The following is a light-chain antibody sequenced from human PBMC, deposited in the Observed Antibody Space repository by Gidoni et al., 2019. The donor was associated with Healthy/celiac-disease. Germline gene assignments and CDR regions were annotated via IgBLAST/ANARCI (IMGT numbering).Light chain of an antibody. V-gene: IGKV1-5*03. J-gene: IGKJ1*01. Sequence: IQTTQPTSTLSASVGDRVTITCRASQSISSWLAWYQQKPGKAPKLLIYQASSLESGVPSRFSGSGSGTEFTLTISSLQPDDVATYYCQQYNSYPWTFXQXTKVEIK. CDR2: QAS. CDR1: QSISSW. CDR3: QQYNSYPWT.